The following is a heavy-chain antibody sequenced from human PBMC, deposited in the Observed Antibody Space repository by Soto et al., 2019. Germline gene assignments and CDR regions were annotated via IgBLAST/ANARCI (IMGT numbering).Heavy chain of an antibody. CDR2: IYYSGST. V-gene: IGHV4-31*03. Sequence: PSETLSLTCTVSGGSISSGGCYGSRILQHPGKGLEWIGYIYYSGSTYYNPSLKSRVTISVDTSKNQFSLKLSSVTAADTAVYYCAREVGGRSGWYYFDYSGQGTLVTVS. CDR1: GGSISSGGCY. D-gene: IGHD2-15*01. CDR3: AREVGGRSGWYYFDY. J-gene: IGHJ4*02.